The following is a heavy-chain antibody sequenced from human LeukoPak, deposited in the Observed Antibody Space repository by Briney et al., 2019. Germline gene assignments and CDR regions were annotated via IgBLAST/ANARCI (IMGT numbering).Heavy chain of an antibody. J-gene: IGHJ4*02. CDR3: ASGGDSGYGNYYFDY. CDR1: GDVFSGYY. Sequence: SETLSLTCAVYGDVFSGYYWTWIRQPPGKGLEWIGEINHSGSTNYNPSLKSRVTMSVDTSKNQFSLRLSSVTAADTAVYYCASGGDSGYGNYYFDYWGQGTLVTVSS. CDR2: INHSGST. D-gene: IGHD5-12*01. V-gene: IGHV4-34*01.